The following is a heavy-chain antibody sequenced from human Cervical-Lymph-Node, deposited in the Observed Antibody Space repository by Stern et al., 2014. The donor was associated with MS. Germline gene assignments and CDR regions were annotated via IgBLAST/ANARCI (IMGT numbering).Heavy chain of an antibody. CDR2: IIRPVGSA. D-gene: IGHD3-10*01. J-gene: IGHJ5*02. V-gene: IGHV1-69*06. CDR1: GD. Sequence: VQLVQSVADVKKPWSSVRVSCKASGDISWLRQAPGQGLEYMGGIIRPVGSAHYTHRFQGTRTNTADKSPNTTYTEPSSLRSDDTAIYYCATGAGDNWFDPWGQGTLVSVSS. CDR3: ATGAGDNWFDP.